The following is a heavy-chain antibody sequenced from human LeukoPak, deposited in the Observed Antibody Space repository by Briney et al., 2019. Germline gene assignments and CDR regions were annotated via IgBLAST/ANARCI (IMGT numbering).Heavy chain of an antibody. CDR2: MNPNSGNT. CDR1: GYTFTSYG. V-gene: IGHV1-8*03. CDR3: ARRYCSSTSCYKNWFDP. J-gene: IGHJ5*02. Sequence: ASVKVSCKASGYTFTSYGISWVRQATGQGLEWMGWMNPNSGNTGYAQKFQGRVTITRNTSISTAYMELSSLRSEDTAVYYCARRYCSSTSCYKNWFDPWGQGTLVTVSS. D-gene: IGHD2-2*02.